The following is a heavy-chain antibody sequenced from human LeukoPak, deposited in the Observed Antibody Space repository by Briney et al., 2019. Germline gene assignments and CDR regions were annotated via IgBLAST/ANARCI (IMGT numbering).Heavy chain of an antibody. CDR2: IIPILGIA. J-gene: IGHJ6*02. V-gene: IGHV1-69*04. CDR3: ARDVSGSYLNYYYYGMDV. Sequence: ASVKVSYKASGGTFSSYAISWVRQAPGQGLEWMGRIIPILGIANYAQKFQGRVTITADKSTSTAYMELSSLRSEDTAVYYCARDVSGSYLNYYYYGMDVWGQGTTVTVSS. CDR1: GGTFSSYA. D-gene: IGHD1-26*01.